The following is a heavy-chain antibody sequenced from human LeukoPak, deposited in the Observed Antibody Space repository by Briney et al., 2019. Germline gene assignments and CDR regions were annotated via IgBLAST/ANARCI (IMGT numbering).Heavy chain of an antibody. V-gene: IGHV5-51*01. Sequence: GESLKISCKGSGYSFTSYWIGWVRQMPGKGLEWMGIIYPGDSDTRYSPSFQGQVTISADKSISTAYLQWSSLKASDTAMYCCARPYYYDSSAPHYWGQGTLVTVSS. D-gene: IGHD3-22*01. J-gene: IGHJ4*02. CDR1: GYSFTSYW. CDR2: IYPGDSDT. CDR3: ARPYYYDSSAPHY.